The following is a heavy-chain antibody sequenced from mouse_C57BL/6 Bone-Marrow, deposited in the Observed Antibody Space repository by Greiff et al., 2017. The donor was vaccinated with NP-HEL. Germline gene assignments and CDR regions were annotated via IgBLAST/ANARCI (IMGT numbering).Heavy chain of an antibody. Sequence: VKLVESGAELARPGASVKLSCKASGYTFTSYGISWVKQRTGQGLEWIGEIYPRSGNTYYNEKFKGKATLTADKSSSTAYMELRSLTSEDSAVYFCARSDDYDRGAWFAYWGQGTLVTVSA. D-gene: IGHD2-4*01. V-gene: IGHV1-81*01. J-gene: IGHJ3*01. CDR3: ARSDDYDRGAWFAY. CDR1: GYTFTSYG. CDR2: IYPRSGNT.